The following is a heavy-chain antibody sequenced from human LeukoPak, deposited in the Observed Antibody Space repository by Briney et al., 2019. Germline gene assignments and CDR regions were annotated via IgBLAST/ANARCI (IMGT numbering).Heavy chain of an antibody. V-gene: IGHV3-33*06. Sequence: GGSLRLSCAASGFTFSNYGMSWVRQAPGKGLEWVAVIWYDGSNKYYADSVKGRFTISRDNSKNTLYLQMNSLRAEDTAVYYCAKGWVGFDYWGQGTLVTVSS. CDR2: IWYDGSNK. J-gene: IGHJ4*02. CDR3: AKGWVGFDY. D-gene: IGHD2-15*01. CDR1: GFTFSNYG.